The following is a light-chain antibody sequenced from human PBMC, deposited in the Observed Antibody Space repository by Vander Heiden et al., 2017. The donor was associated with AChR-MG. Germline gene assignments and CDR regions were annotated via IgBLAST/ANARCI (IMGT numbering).Light chain of an antibody. Sequence: DIHMTQSPSSVSASLGDSVTITCRASEAVTTEFNWYQQVPGRPPQLLISDASNLHSGISSRFRGSGSATVFTLTISDLQPEDFATYYCQQAHSTPLTFGGGTKVE. J-gene: IGKJ4*01. CDR3: QQAHSTPLT. CDR2: DAS. CDR1: EAVTTE. V-gene: IGKV1-12*01.